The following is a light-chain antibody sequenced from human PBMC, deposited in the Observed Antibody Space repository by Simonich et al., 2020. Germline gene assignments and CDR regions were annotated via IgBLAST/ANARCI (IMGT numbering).Light chain of an antibody. J-gene: IGLJ3*02. CDR3: SSYTSSSTLV. CDR2: DVS. CDR1: SSDVGGYNY. V-gene: IGLV2-14*01. Sequence: QSALTQPVSVSGSPGQSITISCTGTSSDVGGYNYVSWYQQHPAKAPKLMIYDVSKRPSGVSNRFSGSKSGNTASLTISGLQAEDEADYYCSSYTSSSTLVFGGGTKLTVL.